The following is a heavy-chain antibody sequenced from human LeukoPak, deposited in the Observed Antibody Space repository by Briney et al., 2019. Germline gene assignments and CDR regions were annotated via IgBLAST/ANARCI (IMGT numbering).Heavy chain of an antibody. V-gene: IGHV1-24*01. CDR2: FDPEDGET. Sequence: ASVKVSCKVSGYTLTELSMHWVRQAPGKGLEWMGGFDPEDGETIYAQKFQGRVTMTEDTSTDTAYMELSSLRSEDTAVYYCATGRQVVITILFDYWGQGTLVTVSS. CDR1: GYTLTELS. D-gene: IGHD3-22*01. CDR3: ATGRQVVITILFDY. J-gene: IGHJ4*02.